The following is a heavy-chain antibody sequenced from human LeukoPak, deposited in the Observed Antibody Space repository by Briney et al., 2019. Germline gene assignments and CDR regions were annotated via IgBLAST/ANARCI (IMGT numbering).Heavy chain of an antibody. Sequence: GGSLRLSCAASGFTFSNYAMSWVRQAPGKGLEWVANIKQDGSEKYYVDSVKGRFTISRDNAKNSLYLQMNRLRAEDTAVYYCAKRGLAAALFRWGQGTLVTVSS. V-gene: IGHV3-7*03. CDR2: IKQDGSEK. CDR1: GFTFSNYA. D-gene: IGHD6-13*01. CDR3: AKRGLAAALFR. J-gene: IGHJ4*02.